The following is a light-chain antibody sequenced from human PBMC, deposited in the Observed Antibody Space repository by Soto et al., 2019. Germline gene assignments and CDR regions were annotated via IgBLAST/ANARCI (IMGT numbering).Light chain of an antibody. V-gene: IGKV1-5*03. CDR3: QQYSTYSRT. J-gene: IGKJ1*01. CDR1: QSIGSW. CDR2: KAS. Sequence: DIQMTQSPSILSASVGDRVTITCRASQSIGSWLAWYQHKPGKAPKLLIYKASSLESGVPLRFSGSGSGTEFTLTISRLQRDDFATYYCQQYSTYSRTFGQGTKVEIK.